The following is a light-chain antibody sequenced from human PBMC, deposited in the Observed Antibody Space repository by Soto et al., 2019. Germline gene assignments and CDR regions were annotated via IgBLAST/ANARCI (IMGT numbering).Light chain of an antibody. CDR3: QRLSNWPWT. Sequence: EIVLTQSPATLSLSPGERATLSCRASQSVSSYLAWYQQKPGQAPRLLIYDASNRATGIPARFSGSGSGTDFPLTISSLQPEVFAVYYWQRLSNWPWTFGQGTKLEIK. V-gene: IGKV3-11*01. CDR2: DAS. J-gene: IGKJ2*01. CDR1: QSVSSY.